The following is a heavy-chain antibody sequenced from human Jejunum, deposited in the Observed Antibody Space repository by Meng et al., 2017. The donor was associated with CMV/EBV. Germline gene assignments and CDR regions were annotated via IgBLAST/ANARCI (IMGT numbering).Heavy chain of an antibody. CDR3: ASRVGVVGATHGAFDI. CDR2: INGDGGGI. V-gene: IGHV3-74*01. CDR1: FTFSNSW. J-gene: IGHJ3*02. D-gene: IGHD1-26*01. Sequence: FTFSNSWMHWVRQAPGKGLVWVSRINGDGGGITYADSVKGRFTISRDNAKNTLWLQMNTLRPEDTAVYYCASRVGVVGATHGAFDIWGPGTMVTVSS.